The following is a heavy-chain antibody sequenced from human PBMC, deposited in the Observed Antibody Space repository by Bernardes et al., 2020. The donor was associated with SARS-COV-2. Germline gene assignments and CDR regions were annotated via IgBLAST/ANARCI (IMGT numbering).Heavy chain of an antibody. D-gene: IGHD6-6*01. V-gene: IGHV1-2*02. Sequence: ASVKVSCKASGYTFTGYYMHWVRQAPGQGLEWMGWINPNSGGTNYAQKFQGRVTMTRDTSISTAYMELSRLRSDDTAVYYCARGPGSSSSWGYGMDVWGQGTTVTVSS. CDR1: GYTFTGYY. J-gene: IGHJ6*02. CDR2: INPNSGGT. CDR3: ARGPGSSSSWGYGMDV.